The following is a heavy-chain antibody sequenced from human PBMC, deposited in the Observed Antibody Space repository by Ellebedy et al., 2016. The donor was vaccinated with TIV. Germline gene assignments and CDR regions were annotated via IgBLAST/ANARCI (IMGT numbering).Heavy chain of an antibody. D-gene: IGHD3-16*01. Sequence: GESLKISCVASGFTLSNYWIHWVRQAPGKGLVWVSRIDSDGSSIVYAESVKGRSTLSRDNAKSTVYLQMNGLRAEDTAVYYCARDGGLGTPFDNWGQGTLVTVAS. CDR2: IDSDGSSI. CDR1: GFTLSNYW. V-gene: IGHV3-74*01. J-gene: IGHJ4*02. CDR3: ARDGGLGTPFDN.